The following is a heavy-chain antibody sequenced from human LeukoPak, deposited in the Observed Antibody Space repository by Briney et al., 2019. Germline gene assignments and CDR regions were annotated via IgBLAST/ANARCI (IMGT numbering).Heavy chain of an antibody. CDR2: IYYGGST. D-gene: IGHD1/OR15-1a*01. CDR1: GGSVSRNSDY. Sequence: SETLSLNCTVSGGSVSRNSDYWGWIRQPPGKGLEWIGSIYYGGSTYYNPSLKSRVTISVDTSKNQCSLEVSSVTAADTAVYYCAKTSLYKWNNVPYYYYMDVWGNGTTVTVSS. J-gene: IGHJ6*03. CDR3: AKTSLYKWNNVPYYYYMDV. V-gene: IGHV4-39*07.